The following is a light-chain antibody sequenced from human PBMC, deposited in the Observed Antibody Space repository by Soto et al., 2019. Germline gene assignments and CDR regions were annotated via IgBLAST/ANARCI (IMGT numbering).Light chain of an antibody. CDR1: QTIKKY. V-gene: IGKV1-39*01. Sequence: IQMTQSPSSLSSSVGDRVTVTCRASQTIKKYLNWYQCKPGTAPKLLIYGASNLQRGVTSRFRGSGSGTDFPLTISSLEPEDFATYYCHQIFSAPLTFGQGTGLE. CDR2: GAS. CDR3: HQIFSAPLT. J-gene: IGKJ2*01.